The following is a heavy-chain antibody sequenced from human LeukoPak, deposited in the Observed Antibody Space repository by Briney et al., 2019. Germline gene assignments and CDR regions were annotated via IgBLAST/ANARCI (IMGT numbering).Heavy chain of an antibody. CDR1: GFTVSSNY. CDR3: ARDVNIVVVPAAIDVGEYYFDY. D-gene: IGHD2-2*02. J-gene: IGHJ4*02. Sequence: GGSLRLSCAASGFTVSSNYMSWVRQAPGKGLEWVSVIYSGGSTYYADSVKGRFTISRHNSKNTLYLQMNSLRAEDTAVYYCARDVNIVVVPAAIDVGEYYFDYWGQGTLVTVSS. V-gene: IGHV3-53*04. CDR2: IYSGGST.